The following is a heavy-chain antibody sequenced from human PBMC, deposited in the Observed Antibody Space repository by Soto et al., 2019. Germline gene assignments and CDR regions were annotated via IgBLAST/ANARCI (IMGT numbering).Heavy chain of an antibody. CDR2: ISWNSGSI. Sequence: EVQLVESGGGLVQPGRSLRLSCAASGFTFDDYAMHWVRQAPGKGLEWVSGISWNSGSIGYADSVKGRFTISRDNAKNSLYLQMNSLRAEDPALYYCAKGVGEYWGQGTLVTVSS. V-gene: IGHV3-9*01. J-gene: IGHJ4*02. CDR3: AKGVGEY. D-gene: IGHD3-16*01. CDR1: GFTFDDYA.